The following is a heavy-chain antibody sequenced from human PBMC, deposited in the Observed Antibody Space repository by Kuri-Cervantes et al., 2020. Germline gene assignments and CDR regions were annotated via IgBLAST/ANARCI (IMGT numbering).Heavy chain of an antibody. V-gene: IGHV3-33*01. CDR2: IWHDGSKT. J-gene: IGHJ6*02. D-gene: IGHD6-6*01. CDR3: ALSKQLVGDGGYYYYYGMDV. Sequence: GGSLRLSCAASGFTFSSYGMHWVRQAPGKGLEWVAVIWHDGSKTDYGDFVKGRFTISRDNSKNTLHLQMNSLRAEDTAVYYCALSKQLVGDGGYYYYYGMDVWGQGTTVTVSS. CDR1: GFTFSSYG.